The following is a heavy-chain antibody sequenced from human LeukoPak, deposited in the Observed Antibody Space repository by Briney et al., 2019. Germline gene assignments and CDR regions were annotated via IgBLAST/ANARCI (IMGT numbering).Heavy chain of an antibody. V-gene: IGHV3-53*01. CDR2: IYSGGTT. CDR3: ARGGEDPPLWFEPKQFHFDY. J-gene: IGHJ4*02. D-gene: IGHD3-10*01. Sequence: PGGSLRLSCAASGFIVSSHYISWVRQRPGKGLEWVSAIYSGGTTFYADSVKGRFTISRDNSKNTVFLQMNTLRAEDTAVYYCARGGEDPPLWFEPKQFHFDYWGQGALVTVSS. CDR1: GFIVSSHY.